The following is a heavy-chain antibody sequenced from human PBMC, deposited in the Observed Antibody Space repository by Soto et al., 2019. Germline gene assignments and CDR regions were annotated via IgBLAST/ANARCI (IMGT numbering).Heavy chain of an antibody. CDR2: ISYSGST. Sequence: SETLSLTCTVSGGSISNFYWSWIRQPPGKGLEWIGYISYSGSTNYNPSLKSRVSISVDTSKNQLPLNLTSVTAADTAVYYCARAPMVLSRSYFDSWGQGTPVTVSS. CDR1: GGSISNFY. J-gene: IGHJ4*02. V-gene: IGHV4-59*01. CDR3: ARAPMVLSRSYFDS. D-gene: IGHD2-8*01.